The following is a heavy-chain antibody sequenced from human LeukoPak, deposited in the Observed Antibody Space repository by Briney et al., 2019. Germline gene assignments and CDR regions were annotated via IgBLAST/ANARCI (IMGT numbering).Heavy chain of an antibody. CDR2: INSDGSST. J-gene: IGHJ6*02. D-gene: IGHD1-26*01. Sequence: PGGSLRLSCAASRFTFSSYWMHWVRQAPGKGLVWVSRINSDGSSTSYADSVKGRFTISRDNAKNTLYLQMNSLRAEDTAVYYCARVRSGSSAGNYGMDVWGQGTMVTVSS. CDR1: RFTFSSYW. V-gene: IGHV3-74*01. CDR3: ARVRSGSSAGNYGMDV.